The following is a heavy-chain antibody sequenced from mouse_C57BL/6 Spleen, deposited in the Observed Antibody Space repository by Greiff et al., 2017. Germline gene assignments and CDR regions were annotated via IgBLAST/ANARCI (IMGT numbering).Heavy chain of an antibody. Sequence: VQLQESGPELVKPGASVKISCKASGYAFSSSWMNWVKQMPGKGLEWIGRIYPGDGDTNYNGKFKGKATLTADKSSSTAYMQLSSLTSEDSAVYFCASLGPYWYFDVWGTGTTVTVSS. D-gene: IGHD4-1*01. J-gene: IGHJ1*03. CDR2: IYPGDGDT. CDR3: ASLGPYWYFDV. CDR1: GYAFSSSW. V-gene: IGHV1-82*01.